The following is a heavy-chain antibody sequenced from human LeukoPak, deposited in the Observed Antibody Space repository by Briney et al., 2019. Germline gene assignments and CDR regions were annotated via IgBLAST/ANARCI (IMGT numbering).Heavy chain of an antibody. J-gene: IGHJ6*03. V-gene: IGHV3-21*04. CDR3: AKERIAVAGRYYYYYMDV. Sequence: GGSLRLSCAASGFTFSTYTMNWVRHAPGKGLEWVSSISSSSSYIYYADSLKGRFTISRDNAKKSLYLQMNSLRAEDTAVYYCAKERIAVAGRYYYYYMDVWGKGTTVTISS. CDR1: GFTFSTYT. D-gene: IGHD6-19*01. CDR2: ISSSSSYI.